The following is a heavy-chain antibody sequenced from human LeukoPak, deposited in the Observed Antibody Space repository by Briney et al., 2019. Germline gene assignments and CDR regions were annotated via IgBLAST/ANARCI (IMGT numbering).Heavy chain of an antibody. CDR3: VAGYCSGTSCSTFFGMDV. CDR2: ITSSSSI. J-gene: IGHJ6*02. V-gene: IGHV3-21*01. CDR1: GFTFSRYN. Sequence: SGGSLRLSCAASGFTFSRYNMNWVRQAPAKGLEWVSSITSSSSIYYADSVKGRFTISRDNAKSSLYLQMNSLRAEDTAVYYCVAGYCSGTSCSTFFGMDVWGQGTTVTVSS. D-gene: IGHD2-2*03.